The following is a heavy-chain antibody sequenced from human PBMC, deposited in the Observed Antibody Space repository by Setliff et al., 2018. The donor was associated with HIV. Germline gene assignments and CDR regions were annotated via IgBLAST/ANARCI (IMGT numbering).Heavy chain of an antibody. D-gene: IGHD1-26*01. V-gene: IGHV4-39*02. CDR2: MSHSGST. J-gene: IGHJ5*01. Sequence: SETLSLTCSVSGGSISSGTYYWGWIRQPPGKGLEWIGSMSHSGSTLYNPSLKSRVTISVDTSNNHFSLKLRSVTAADTGLYFCARAVYGGTYSWFDSWGQGSLVTVSS. CDR3: ARAVYGGTYSWFDS. CDR1: GGSISSGTYY.